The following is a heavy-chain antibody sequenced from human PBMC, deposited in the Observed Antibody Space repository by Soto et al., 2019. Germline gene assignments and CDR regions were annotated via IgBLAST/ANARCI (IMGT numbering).Heavy chain of an antibody. CDR2: IYYSGST. CDR1: GGSISSYY. Sequence: QVQLQESGPGLVKPSETLSLTCTVSGGSISSYYWSWIRQPPGKGLEWIGYIYYSGSTNYNPSLKSSITISVDPSKNQLSLKLISVTAADTAVYYCAREVRTHGGIYDAFDIWGQGTMVTVSS. J-gene: IGHJ3*02. CDR3: AREVRTHGGIYDAFDI. V-gene: IGHV4-59*01.